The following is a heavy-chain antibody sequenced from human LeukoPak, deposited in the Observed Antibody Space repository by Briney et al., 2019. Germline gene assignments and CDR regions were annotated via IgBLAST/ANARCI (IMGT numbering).Heavy chain of an antibody. J-gene: IGHJ4*02. CDR3: AREDGVPDCFDY. Sequence: PGRSLRLSCAASGFTFSSYAMHWVRQAPGKGLDWVAVISYDGSNKYYADSVKGRFTISRDNSKNTLYLQMNSLRAEDTAVYYCAREDGVPDCFDYWGQGTLVTVSS. CDR1: GFTFSSYA. V-gene: IGHV3-30*04. CDR2: ISYDGSNK. D-gene: IGHD3-3*01.